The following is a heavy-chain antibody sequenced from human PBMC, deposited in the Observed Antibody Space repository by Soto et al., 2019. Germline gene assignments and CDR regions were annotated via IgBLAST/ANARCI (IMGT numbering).Heavy chain of an antibody. D-gene: IGHD2-21*01. Sequence: QVQLVESGGGVVQPGRSLRLSCVAVGFTFSGYVMHWVRQAPGKGLEWVTVIWYDGTNKYYADSVKGRFTISRDNSKNTLYLQMNSLRAEDTAVYYCARGLSDPEGGYYYGMDVWGQGTTVTVAS. CDR1: GFTFSGYV. CDR3: ARGLSDPEGGYYYGMDV. J-gene: IGHJ6*02. V-gene: IGHV3-33*01. CDR2: IWYDGTNK.